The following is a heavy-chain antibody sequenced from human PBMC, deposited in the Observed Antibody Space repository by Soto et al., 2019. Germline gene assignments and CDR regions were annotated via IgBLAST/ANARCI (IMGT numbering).Heavy chain of an antibody. V-gene: IGHV3-23*01. CDR1: GFTISSYA. CDR3: AKDFRATDYGDYYYGNWFDP. Sequence: GGSLRLSCAASGFTISSYAMSWVRQAPGKGLEWVSAISGSGGSTYYADSVKGRFTISRDNSKNTLYLQMNSLRAEDTAVYYCAKDFRATDYGDYYYGNWFDPWGQGTLVTVSS. J-gene: IGHJ5*02. CDR2: ISGSGGST. D-gene: IGHD4-17*01.